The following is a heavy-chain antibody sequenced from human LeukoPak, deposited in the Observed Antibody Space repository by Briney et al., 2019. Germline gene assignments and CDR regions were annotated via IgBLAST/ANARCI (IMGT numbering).Heavy chain of an antibody. CDR3: ARAFYDSSGYYYFNY. V-gene: IGHV4-59*01. CDR1: GGSISSYY. J-gene: IGHJ4*02. Sequence: SETLSLTCTVSGGSISSYYWSWIRQPPGKGLEWIGYIYYSGSTNYNPSLKSRVTISVDMSKNQFSLKLSSVTAADTAVYYCARAFYDSSGYYYFNYWGQGTLVTVSS. CDR2: IYYSGST. D-gene: IGHD3-22*01.